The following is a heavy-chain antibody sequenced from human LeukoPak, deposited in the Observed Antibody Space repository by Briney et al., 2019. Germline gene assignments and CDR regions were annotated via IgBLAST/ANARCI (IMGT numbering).Heavy chain of an antibody. CDR2: ISYDGSNK. Sequence: PGGSLRLSCAASGFTFSSYGMHWVRQAPRKGGGWVAVISYDGSNKHYADSVKGRFPISRKNSKNTVFLQMNSLNARDPACFFFAKLHFGGGAYYGDYWGRGGRVTVCS. CDR3: AKLHFGGGAYYGDY. CDR1: GFTFSSYG. D-gene: IGHD1-26*01. J-gene: IGHJ4*02. V-gene: IGHV3-30*18.